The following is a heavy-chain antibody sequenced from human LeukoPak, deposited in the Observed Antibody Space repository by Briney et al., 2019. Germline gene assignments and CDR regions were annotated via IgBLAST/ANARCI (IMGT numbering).Heavy chain of an antibody. D-gene: IGHD3-22*01. J-gene: IGHJ3*02. Sequence: SETLSLTCTVSGGSISSGSYYWSWIRQPAGKGLEWIGRIYTSGSTNYNPSLKSRVTISVDTSKNQFSLKLSSVTAADTAVYYCARVNTHYYYDTSGFPDDAFDIWGQGTMVTVSS. V-gene: IGHV4-61*02. CDR1: GGSISSGSYY. CDR3: ARVNTHYYYDTSGFPDDAFDI. CDR2: IYTSGST.